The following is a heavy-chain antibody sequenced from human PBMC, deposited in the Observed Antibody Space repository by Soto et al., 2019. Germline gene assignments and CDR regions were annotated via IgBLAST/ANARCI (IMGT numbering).Heavy chain of an antibody. D-gene: IGHD6-13*01. CDR1: GFTFSSYG. J-gene: IGHJ5*02. CDR2: ISYDGSNK. V-gene: IGHV3-30*18. Sequence: QVQLVESGGGVVQPGRSLRLSCAASGFTFSSYGMHWVRQAPGKGLEWVAVISYDGSNKYYADSVKGRFTISRDNSKNTLYLQMNSLRAEDTAVYYCAKDHSSSWYDRGWFDPWGQGTLVTVSS. CDR3: AKDHSSSWYDRGWFDP.